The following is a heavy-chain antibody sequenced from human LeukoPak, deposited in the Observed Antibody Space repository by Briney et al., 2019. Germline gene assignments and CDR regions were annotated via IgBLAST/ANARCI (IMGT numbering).Heavy chain of an antibody. CDR2: INPNSGVT. V-gene: IGHV1-2*02. J-gene: IGHJ4*02. D-gene: IGHD6-19*01. CDR1: GGTFSSYA. CDR3: MRGRNVAGSNLHEREDY. Sequence: GASVKVSCKASGGTFSSYAISWVRQAPGQGLEWVAWINPNSGVTNYAQTLQGRVTLTRDTSISTAYMELSRLTSDDTAVYYCMRGRNVAGSNLHEREDYWGQGTLVTVSS.